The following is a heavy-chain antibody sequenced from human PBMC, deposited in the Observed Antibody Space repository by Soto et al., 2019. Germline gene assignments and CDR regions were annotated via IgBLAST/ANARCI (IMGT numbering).Heavy chain of an antibody. J-gene: IGHJ5*02. V-gene: IGHV4-59*01. CDR2: AYYSDSI. CDR3: ARDPAP. Sequence: PSETLSLTCTVSGGSISSYYWSWLRQPPGKGLEWIGYAYYSDSINYNPSLKSRVTISVDTSKNQFSLRLTSVTAADTAVYYCARDPAPWGQGTLVTVSS. CDR1: GGSISSYY.